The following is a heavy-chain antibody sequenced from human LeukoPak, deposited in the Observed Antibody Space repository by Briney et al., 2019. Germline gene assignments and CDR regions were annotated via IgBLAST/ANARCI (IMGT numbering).Heavy chain of an antibody. CDR1: GFTFSSYW. Sequence: GGSLRLSCAASGFTFSSYWMSWVRQAPGKGLEWVANIKQDGSEEYYVDSVKGRFTISRDNAKNSLYLQMNSLRAEDTALYHCARGEVLDAFDIWGQGTMVTVSS. CDR2: IKQDGSEE. J-gene: IGHJ3*02. CDR3: ARGEVLDAFDI. V-gene: IGHV3-7*03. D-gene: IGHD4/OR15-4a*01.